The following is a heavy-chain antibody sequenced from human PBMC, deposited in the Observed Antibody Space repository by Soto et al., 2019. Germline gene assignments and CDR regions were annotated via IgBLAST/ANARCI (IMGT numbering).Heavy chain of an antibody. V-gene: IGHV1-46*03. CDR3: ADNDFWSGYPDY. D-gene: IGHD3-3*01. CDR2: INPSGGST. CDR1: GYTFTSYY. J-gene: IGHJ4*02. Sequence: QVQLVQSGAEVKKPGASVKVSCMASGYTFTSYYMHWVRQAPGQGLEWMGIINPSGGSTSYAQKFQGRVTMTRDSSTSTVCMELSSMRSEDTAVYYCADNDFWSGYPDYWGQGTLVTVS.